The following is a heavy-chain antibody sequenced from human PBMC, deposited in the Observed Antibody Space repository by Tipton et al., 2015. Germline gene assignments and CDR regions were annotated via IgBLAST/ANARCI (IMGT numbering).Heavy chain of an antibody. CDR2: ISYSGTT. V-gene: IGHV4-59*12. D-gene: IGHD6-6*01. CDR3: ARGELGDFDS. CDR1: SDSISKYY. J-gene: IGHJ4*02. Sequence: TLSLTCSVSSDSISKYYWSWIRQPPGKELEWIGYISYSGTTNYNPSLNSRVTISVDTSKNQFFLRMTPVTAADTAVYYCARGELGDFDSWGQGTLVTVSS.